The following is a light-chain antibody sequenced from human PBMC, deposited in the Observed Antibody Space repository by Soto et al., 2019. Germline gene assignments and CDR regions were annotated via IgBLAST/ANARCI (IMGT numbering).Light chain of an antibody. V-gene: IGLV2-8*01. CDR1: SSDVGGYNY. J-gene: IGLJ2*01. Sequence: QSALTQPPSASGSPGQSVTISCTGTSSDVGGYNYVSWYQQHPGKAPKLMIYEVSKRPSGVPDRFSGSKSGNTASLTVSGLQAEDDADYYCSSYAHSNIVVFGGGTKLTVL. CDR2: EVS. CDR3: SSYAHSNIVV.